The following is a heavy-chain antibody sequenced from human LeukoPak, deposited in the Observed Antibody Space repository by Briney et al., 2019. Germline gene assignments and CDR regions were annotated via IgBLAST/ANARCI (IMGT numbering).Heavy chain of an antibody. CDR1: GFTFSSYA. D-gene: IGHD7-27*01. Sequence: GGSLRLSCSASGFTFSSYAIHWVRQAPGKGLEYVTGISSNRGNTYNADSVKGRFTISRDNSKNTVNLQMSSLRAEDTAVYYCVKRTGLYFDYWGQGTLVTVSS. V-gene: IGHV3-64D*06. CDR2: ISSNRGNT. CDR3: VKRTGLYFDY. J-gene: IGHJ4*02.